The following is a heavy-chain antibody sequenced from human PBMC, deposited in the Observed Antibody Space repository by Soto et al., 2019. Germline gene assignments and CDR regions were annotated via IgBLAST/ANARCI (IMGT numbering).Heavy chain of an antibody. CDR1: GVTVSSNY. CDR3: ARHFGSGSYQDYYYYGMDV. J-gene: IGHJ6*02. V-gene: IGHV3-53*01. CDR2: IYSGGST. Sequence: GGSLRLSCAASGVTVSSNYMIRVGQAPGKGPEWVSVIYSGGSTYYADSVKGRFTISRDNSKNTLYLQMNSLRAEDTAVYYCARHFGSGSYQDYYYYGMDVWGQGTTVTVSS. D-gene: IGHD3-10*01.